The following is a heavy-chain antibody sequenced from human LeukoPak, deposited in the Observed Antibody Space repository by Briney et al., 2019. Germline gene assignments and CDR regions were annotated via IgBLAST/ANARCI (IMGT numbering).Heavy chain of an antibody. D-gene: IGHD3-3*01. CDR3: ARHEESPYYDFWSGWRGYYYYYYMDV. CDR1: GGTFSSYA. V-gene: IGHV1-69*13. J-gene: IGHJ6*03. Sequence: SVKVSCKASGGTFSSYAISWVRQAPGQGLEWMGGIIPIFGTANYAQKFQGRVTITADESTSTAYMELSSLRSEDTAVYYCARHEESPYYDFWSGWRGYYYYYYMDVWGKGTTVTVSS. CDR2: IIPIFGTA.